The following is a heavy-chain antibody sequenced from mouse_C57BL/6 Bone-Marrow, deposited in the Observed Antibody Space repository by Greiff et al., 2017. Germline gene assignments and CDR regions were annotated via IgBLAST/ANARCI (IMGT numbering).Heavy chain of an antibody. CDR2: IYPRSGNT. V-gene: IGHV1-81*01. J-gene: IGHJ3*01. Sequence: VKLQESGAELARPGASVKLSCKASGYTFTSYGISWVKQRTGQGLEWIGEIYPRSGNTYYNEKFKGKATLTADKSSSTAYMALRSLTSEDSAVYFCASHIYYDPFAYWGQGTLVTVSA. CDR3: ASHIYYDPFAY. CDR1: GYTFTSYG. D-gene: IGHD2-4*01.